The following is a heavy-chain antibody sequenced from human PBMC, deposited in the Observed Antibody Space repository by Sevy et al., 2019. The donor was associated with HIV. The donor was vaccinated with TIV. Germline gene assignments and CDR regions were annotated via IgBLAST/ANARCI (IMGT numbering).Heavy chain of an antibody. Sequence: GGSLRLSCAASGFVFTTYGMHWVSQAPGKGLEWVAIVSYDGSNKFYADSVKGRFTISRDNSKNTLYLQMNSLRTEDTAVYYCAKEIGSSGGDLYYYGMDVWGQGTTVTVSS. CDR2: VSYDGSNK. J-gene: IGHJ6*02. CDR3: AKEIGSSGGDLYYYGMDV. V-gene: IGHV3-30*18. CDR1: GFVFTTYG. D-gene: IGHD6-19*01.